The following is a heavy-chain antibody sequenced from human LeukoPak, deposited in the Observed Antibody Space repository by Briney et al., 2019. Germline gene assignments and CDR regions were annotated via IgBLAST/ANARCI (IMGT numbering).Heavy chain of an antibody. CDR2: ISYDGSNK. CDR3: ARDQDCSTTSCYGPLDY. D-gene: IGHD2-2*01. Sequence: GGSLRLSCAASGFTFSSYAMHWVRQAPGKGLEWVAVISYDGSNKYYADSVKGRFTISRDNSKNTLYLQMNSLRAEDMAVYYCARDQDCSTTSCYGPLDYWGQGTLVTVSS. V-gene: IGHV3-30*04. J-gene: IGHJ4*02. CDR1: GFTFSSYA.